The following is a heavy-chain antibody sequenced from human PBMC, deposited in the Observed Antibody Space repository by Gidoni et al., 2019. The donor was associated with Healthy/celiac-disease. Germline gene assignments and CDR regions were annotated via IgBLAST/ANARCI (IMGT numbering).Heavy chain of an antibody. D-gene: IGHD1-26*01. J-gene: IGHJ3*02. CDR1: GGSVSSGSYY. V-gene: IGHV4-61*01. CDR2: IYYSGST. CDR3: ARSLESYYEVLDAFDI. Sequence: QVQLQESGPGLVKPSETLSLTCTVSGGSVSSGSYYWSWIRQPPGKGLEWIGYIYYSGSTNYNPSLKSRVTISVDTSKNQFSLKLSSVTAADTAVYYCARSLESYYEVLDAFDIWGQGTMVTVSS.